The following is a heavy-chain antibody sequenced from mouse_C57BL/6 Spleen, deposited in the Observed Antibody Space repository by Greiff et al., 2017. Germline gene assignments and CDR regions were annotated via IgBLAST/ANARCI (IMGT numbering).Heavy chain of an antibody. V-gene: IGHV1-81*01. J-gene: IGHJ4*01. Sequence: VQLQQSGAELARPGASVKLSCKASGYTFTSYGISWVKQRTGQGLEWIGEIYPRSGTTYYNEKFKGKATLTADKSSSTAYMELRSLTSEDSAVYFCARGDLLGYQGYYAMDYWGQGTSVTVSS. CDR2: IYPRSGTT. CDR3: ARGDLLGYQGYYAMDY. CDR1: GYTFTSYG. D-gene: IGHD2-1*01.